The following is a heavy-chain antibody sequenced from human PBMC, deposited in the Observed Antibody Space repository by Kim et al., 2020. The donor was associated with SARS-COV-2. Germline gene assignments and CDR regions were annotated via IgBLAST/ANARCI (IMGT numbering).Heavy chain of an antibody. D-gene: IGHD3-22*01. V-gene: IGHV3-23*01. J-gene: IGHJ4*02. CDR1: GFTFSSYA. CDR3: AKDGYYYDSSGYYYFGY. CDR2: ISGSGGST. Sequence: GGSLRLSCAASGFTFSSYAMSWVRQAPGKGLEWVSAISGSGGSTYYADSVKGRFTISRDNSKNTLYLQMNSLRAEDTAVYYCAKDGYYYDSSGYYYFGYWGQGTLVTVSS.